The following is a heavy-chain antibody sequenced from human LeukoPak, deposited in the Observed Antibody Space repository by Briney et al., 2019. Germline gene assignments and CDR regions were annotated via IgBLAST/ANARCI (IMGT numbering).Heavy chain of an antibody. J-gene: IGHJ4*02. CDR3: ARQGTYYYDGSGYYNLPHFDY. D-gene: IGHD3-22*01. CDR1: GGTFSSYA. V-gene: IGHV1-69*04. CDR2: IIPILGIA. Sequence: SVKVSCKASGGTFSSYAISWVRQAPGQGLEWMGRIIPILGIANYAQKFQGRVTITADKSTSTAYMELSSLRSEDTAVYYCARQGTYYYDGSGYYNLPHFDYWGQGTLVTVSS.